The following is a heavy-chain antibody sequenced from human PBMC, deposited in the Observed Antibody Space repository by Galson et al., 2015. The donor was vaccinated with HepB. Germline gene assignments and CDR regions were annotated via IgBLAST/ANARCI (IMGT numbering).Heavy chain of an antibody. Sequence: SVKVSCKASGYTFTSYGISWVRQAPGRGLEWMGWISAYNGNTNYAQKLQGRVTMTTDTSTSTAYMELRSLRSDDTAVYYCARVSMLGYYDSSGYYYPSFDYWGQGTLVTVSS. J-gene: IGHJ4*02. CDR2: ISAYNGNT. CDR3: ARVSMLGYYDSSGYYYPSFDY. D-gene: IGHD3-22*01. CDR1: GYTFTSYG. V-gene: IGHV1-18*01.